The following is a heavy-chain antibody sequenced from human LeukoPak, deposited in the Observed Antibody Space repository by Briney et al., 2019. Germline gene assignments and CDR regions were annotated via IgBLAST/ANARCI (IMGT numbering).Heavy chain of an antibody. Sequence: GRSLRLSCAASGFTFSSYAMHWVRQAPGKGLEWVAVISYDGSNKYHADSVKGRFTISRDNSKNTLYLQMNSLRAEDTAVYYCARDRGDFWSGYYNPDAFDIWGQGTMVTVSS. CDR1: GFTFSSYA. V-gene: IGHV3-30-3*01. CDR2: ISYDGSNK. J-gene: IGHJ3*02. D-gene: IGHD3-3*01. CDR3: ARDRGDFWSGYYNPDAFDI.